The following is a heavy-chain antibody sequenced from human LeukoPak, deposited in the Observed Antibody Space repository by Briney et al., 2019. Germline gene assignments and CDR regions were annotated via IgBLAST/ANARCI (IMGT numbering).Heavy chain of an antibody. D-gene: IGHD2-2*01. CDR2: IYYSGST. CDR1: GCSISSGDYY. Sequence: SETLSLTCTVSGCSISSGDYYSSWFRQPPGKGLEWIGYIYYSGSTYYNPSLKSGVTISVDTSKRQFSLKLSSVTAADTAVYYCARESGGPANDINWFDPWGQGTLVTVSS. V-gene: IGHV4-30-4*08. J-gene: IGHJ5*02. CDR3: ARESGGPANDINWFDP.